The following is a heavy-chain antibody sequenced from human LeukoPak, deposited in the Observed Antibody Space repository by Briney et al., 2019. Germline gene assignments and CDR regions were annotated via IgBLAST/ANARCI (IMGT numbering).Heavy chain of an antibody. CDR2: IIPILGIA. CDR3: ARERHGVYIAAAAFDY. Sequence: GASVKVSCRASGGTFSSYAISWVRQAPGQGLEWMGRIIPILGIANYAQKFQGRVTITADKSTSTAYMELSSLRSEDTAVYYCARERHGVYIAAAAFDYWGQGTLVTVSS. V-gene: IGHV1-69*04. J-gene: IGHJ4*02. D-gene: IGHD6-13*01. CDR1: GGTFSSYA.